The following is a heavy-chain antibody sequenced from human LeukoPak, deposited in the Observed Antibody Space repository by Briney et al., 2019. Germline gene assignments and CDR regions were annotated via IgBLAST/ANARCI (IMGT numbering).Heavy chain of an antibody. D-gene: IGHD2-2*01. CDR1: GGSISSYY. J-gene: IGHJ4*02. CDR2: IYYSGST. Sequence: SETLSLTCTVSGGSISSYYWSWIRQPPGKGLEWIGYIYYSGSTNYDPPLKSRVTISVDTSKNQFSLKLSSVTAADTAVYYCAGQKDIVVVPAAGFDYWGQGTLVTVSS. CDR3: AGQKDIVVVPAAGFDY. V-gene: IGHV4-59*01.